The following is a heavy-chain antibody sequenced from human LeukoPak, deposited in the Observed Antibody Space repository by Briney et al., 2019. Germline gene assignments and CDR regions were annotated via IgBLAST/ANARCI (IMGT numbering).Heavy chain of an antibody. Sequence: SDTLSLTCNLSGVSLNDYYWRWLRLAPRGGLEWIGYMYYSGDSNSNPSLQGRVTMSADTSTNQLYLRLPSVTAADTPIYYCARELPSTGNWFARWGQGILVTVPS. CDR1: GVSLNDYY. V-gene: IGHV4-59*01. CDR3: ARELPSTGNWFAR. D-gene: IGHD1-14*01. J-gene: IGHJ4*02. CDR2: MYYSGDS.